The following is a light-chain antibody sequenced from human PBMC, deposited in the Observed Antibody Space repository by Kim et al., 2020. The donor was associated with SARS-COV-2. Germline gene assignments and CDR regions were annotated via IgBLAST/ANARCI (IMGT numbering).Light chain of an antibody. Sequence: SASTGDRVTVTCRASQRISSNLAWYQQKPGKAPKLLIYGASTLESGVPSRFSGSGSGTDFTLTITSLQSEDFASYYCQQYYSYPYSFGQGTKLEI. CDR2: GAS. V-gene: IGKV1-8*01. CDR3: QQYYSYPYS. CDR1: QRISSN. J-gene: IGKJ2*03.